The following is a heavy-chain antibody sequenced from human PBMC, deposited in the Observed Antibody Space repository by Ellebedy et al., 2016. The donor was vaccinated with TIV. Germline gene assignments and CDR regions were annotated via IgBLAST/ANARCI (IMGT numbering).Heavy chain of an antibody. J-gene: IGHJ4*02. CDR1: GFIFSSYW. V-gene: IGHV3-7*01. CDR2: IKEDGSEK. Sequence: GESLKISXAASGFIFSSYWMSWVRQAPGKGLEWVANIKEDGSEKYYVDSVKGRFTISRDNAKNSLYLQMNSLRAEDTAVYYCARDLSTIIDYWGQGTLVTVSS. CDR3: ARDLSTIIDY. D-gene: IGHD5-24*01.